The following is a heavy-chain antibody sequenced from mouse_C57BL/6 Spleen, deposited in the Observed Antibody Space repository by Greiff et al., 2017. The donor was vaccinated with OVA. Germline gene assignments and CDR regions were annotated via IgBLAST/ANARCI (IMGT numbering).Heavy chain of an antibody. CDR1: GYAFSSSW. V-gene: IGHV1-82*01. J-gene: IGHJ2*01. CDR3: AREGTYYFDY. Sequence: QVQLQQSGPELVKPRASVKISCKASGYAFSSSWMNWVKQRPGKGLEWIGRIYPGDGDTNYNGKFKGKATLTADKSSSTAYMQLSSLTSEDSAVYFCAREGTYYFDYWGQGTTLTVSS. D-gene: IGHD3-3*01. CDR2: IYPGDGDT.